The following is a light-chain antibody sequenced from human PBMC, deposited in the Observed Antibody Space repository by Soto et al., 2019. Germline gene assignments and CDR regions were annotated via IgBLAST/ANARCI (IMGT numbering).Light chain of an antibody. J-gene: IGKJ4*01. CDR3: QQYGSSPLT. V-gene: IGKV3-20*01. CDR1: QSVTSSY. CDR2: GAS. Sequence: PGERVTLSFRASQSVTSSYLAWYQQQPGQAPRLLIYGASSRATGIPDRFSGSGSGTDFTLTISRLEPEDFAVYYCQQYGSSPLTFGGGTKVDIK.